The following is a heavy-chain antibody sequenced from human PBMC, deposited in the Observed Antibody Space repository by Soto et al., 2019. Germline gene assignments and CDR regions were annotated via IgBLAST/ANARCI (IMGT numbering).Heavy chain of an antibody. CDR1: GFTFRDYA. CDR3: ARYPATVTTHLPVPGY. D-gene: IGHD4-17*01. V-gene: IGHV3-21*04. J-gene: IGHJ4*02. Sequence: GGSLRLSCAASGFTFRDYAMSWVRQAPGKGLEWVSCIRSSSGNTHHADSVKGRFTISRDNAKNSLYLQMNSLRAEDTAVYYCARYPATVTTHLPVPGYWGQGTLVTVSS. CDR2: IRSSSGNT.